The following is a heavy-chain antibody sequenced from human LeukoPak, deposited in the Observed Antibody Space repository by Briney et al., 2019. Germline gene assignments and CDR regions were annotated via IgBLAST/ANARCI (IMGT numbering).Heavy chain of an antibody. CDR3: AKSSGRGSGGYYRKPDYFDY. V-gene: IGHV3-23*01. CDR1: GFTFSSYA. D-gene: IGHD1-26*01. Sequence: GGSLRLSCAASGFTFSSYAMSWVRQAPGKGLEWVSAISGSGGSTYYADSVKGRFTISRDNSKNTLYLQMNSLRAEDTAVYYCAKSSGRGSGGYYRKPDYFDYWGQGTLVTVSS. J-gene: IGHJ4*02. CDR2: ISGSGGST.